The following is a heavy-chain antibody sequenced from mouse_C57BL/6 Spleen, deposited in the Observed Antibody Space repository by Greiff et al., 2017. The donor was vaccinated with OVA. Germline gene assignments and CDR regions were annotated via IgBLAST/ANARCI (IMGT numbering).Heavy chain of an antibody. V-gene: IGHV1-61*01. CDR1: GYTFTSYW. J-gene: IGHJ4*01. CDR2: IYPSDSET. D-gene: IGHD1-1*01. Sequence: VQLQQPGAELVRPGSSVKLSCKASGYTFTSYWMDWVKQRPGQGLEWIGNIYPSDSETHYNPKFKDKATLTVDKSSSTAYMQLSSLTSEDSAVYYCARASSYDYYAMDYWGQGTSVTVSS. CDR3: ARASSYDYYAMDY.